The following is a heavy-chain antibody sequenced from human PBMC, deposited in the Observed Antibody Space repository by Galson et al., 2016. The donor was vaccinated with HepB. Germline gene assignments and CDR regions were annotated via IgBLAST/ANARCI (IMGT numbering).Heavy chain of an antibody. D-gene: IGHD3-10*01. CDR3: AREGRGFYFDC. J-gene: IGHJ4*02. CDR2: IYGGGDTT. Sequence: SLRLSCAASGFTFRTYSMNWVRQAPGKGLEWVSVIYGGGDTTYYADSVKGRFTISRDNSKNTLYLQMNSLRAEDTALYYCAREGRGFYFDCWGQGTLVTVSS. CDR1: GFTFRTYS. V-gene: IGHV3-23*01.